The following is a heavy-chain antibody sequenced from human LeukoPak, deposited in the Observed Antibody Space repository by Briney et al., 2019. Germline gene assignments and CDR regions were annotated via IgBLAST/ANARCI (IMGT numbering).Heavy chain of an antibody. CDR2: ITSGDFV. CDR1: GFTFSAYS. CDR3: ARGGFNMVRGVIIPSNSFYYYMDI. V-gene: IGHV3-21*01. D-gene: IGHD3-10*01. Sequence: GGSLRLSCAVSGFTFSAYSMNWVRQAPGKGLEWVSSITSGDFVYFADSLKGRFTISRDNAKSSLYLQMNSLRAEDTAVYYCARGGFNMVRGVIIPSNSFYYYMDIWGKGTTVTVSS. J-gene: IGHJ6*03.